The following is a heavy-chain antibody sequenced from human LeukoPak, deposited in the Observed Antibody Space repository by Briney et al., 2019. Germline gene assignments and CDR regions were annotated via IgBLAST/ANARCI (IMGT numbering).Heavy chain of an antibody. CDR1: GGSISSGGYY. V-gene: IGHV4-31*03. CDR3: ARGPTYYDFWSGSGDYGMDV. Sequence: PSETLSLTCTVSGGSISSGGYYWSWIRQHPGKGLEWIGYIYYSGSTYYSPSLKSRVTISVDTSKNQFSLKLSSVTAADTAVYYCARGPTYYDFWSGSGDYGMDVWGQGTTVTVSS. J-gene: IGHJ6*02. CDR2: IYYSGST. D-gene: IGHD3-3*01.